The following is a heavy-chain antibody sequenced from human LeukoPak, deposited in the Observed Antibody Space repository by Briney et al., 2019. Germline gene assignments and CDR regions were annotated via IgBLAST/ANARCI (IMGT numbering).Heavy chain of an antibody. Sequence: PSETLSLTCAVYGGSFSGYYWSWIRQPPGKGLEWIGEINHSGSTNYHPSLKSRVTISVDTSKNQFSLKLSSVTAADTAVYYCARGPAAIFGVVIIPIDYWGQGTLATVSS. CDR2: INHSGST. CDR1: GGSFSGYY. CDR3: ARGPAAIFGVVIIPIDY. J-gene: IGHJ4*02. V-gene: IGHV4-34*01. D-gene: IGHD3-3*01.